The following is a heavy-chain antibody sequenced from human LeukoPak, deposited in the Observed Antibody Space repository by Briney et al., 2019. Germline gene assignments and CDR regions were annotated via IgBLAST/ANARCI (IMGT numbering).Heavy chain of an antibody. J-gene: IGHJ4*02. V-gene: IGHV4-31*03. D-gene: IGHD3-22*01. CDR3: ARQRYYYDSVDY. Sequence: SETLSLTCTVSGGSISSGGYYWSWIRQHPGKGLEWIGSIYYSGTTYYNPSLKSRVIISVDTSKNQFSLKLSSVTAADTAVYYCARQRYYYDSVDYWGQGTLVTVSS. CDR2: IYYSGTT. CDR1: GGSISSGGYY.